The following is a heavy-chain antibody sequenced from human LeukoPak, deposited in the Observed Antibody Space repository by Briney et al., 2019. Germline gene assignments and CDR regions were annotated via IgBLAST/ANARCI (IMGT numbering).Heavy chain of an antibody. CDR3: ARGPRWYGDYRGVFDY. J-gene: IGHJ4*02. D-gene: IGHD4-17*01. CDR1: GGSISSYY. CDR2: IYYSGST. Sequence: SETLSLTCTVSGGSISSYYWSWIRQPPGKGLEWIGYIYYSGSTNYNPSLKSRVTISVDTSKNQFSLKLSSVTAADTAVYYCARGPRWYGDYRGVFDYWGQGTLVTVSS. V-gene: IGHV4-59*01.